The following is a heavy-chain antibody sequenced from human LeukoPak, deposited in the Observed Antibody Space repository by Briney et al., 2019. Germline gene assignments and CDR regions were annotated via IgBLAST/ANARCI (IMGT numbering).Heavy chain of an antibody. CDR3: ARDGDTAMVTLDY. D-gene: IGHD5-18*01. V-gene: IGHV1-69*04. CDR2: IIPILGIA. CDR1: GGTFSSYA. Sequence: ASVKVSCKASGGTFSSYAISWVRQAPGQGLEWMGRIIPILGIANYAQKFQGRVTITADKSTSTAYMELSSLRSEDTAVYYCARDGDTAMVTLDYWGQGTLVTVSP. J-gene: IGHJ4*02.